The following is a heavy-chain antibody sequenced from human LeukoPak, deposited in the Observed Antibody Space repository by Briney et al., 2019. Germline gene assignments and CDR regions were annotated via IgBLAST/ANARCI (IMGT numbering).Heavy chain of an antibody. Sequence: SVKVSCKASGGTFSSYAISWVRQAPGQGLEWMGGIIPIFGTANYAQKFQGRVTITADESTSTAYMELSRLRSDDTAVYYCARDLGDYGGYFGMDVWGQGTTVTVSS. CDR2: IIPIFGTA. D-gene: IGHD4-23*01. V-gene: IGHV1-69*13. CDR1: GGTFSSYA. CDR3: ARDLGDYGGYFGMDV. J-gene: IGHJ6*02.